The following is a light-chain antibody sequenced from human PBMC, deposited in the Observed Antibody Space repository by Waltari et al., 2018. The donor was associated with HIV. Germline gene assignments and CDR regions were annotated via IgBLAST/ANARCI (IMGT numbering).Light chain of an antibody. CDR1: TSNIGANHD. Sequence: QSVLTQPPSVSGAPGQRVIISCTGNTSNIGANHDVTWYLHLPGSAPKPLMVVNDNRPSGVPARFSGSKSGASASLAITKLQAEDEAVYYCQSYDSGLNGPVFGGGTKLTVL. CDR2: VND. CDR3: QSYDSGLNGPV. V-gene: IGLV1-40*01. J-gene: IGLJ2*01.